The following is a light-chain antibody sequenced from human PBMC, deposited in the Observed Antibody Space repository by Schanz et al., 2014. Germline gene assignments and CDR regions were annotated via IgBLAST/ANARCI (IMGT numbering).Light chain of an antibody. CDR2: DND. J-gene: IGLJ3*02. CDR1: ISNIENNY. V-gene: IGLV1-51*01. CDR3: QSYDNSLSGV. Sequence: QSVLTQPPSVSAAPGQKVTISCSGTISNIENNYVSWYQQLPGTAPKLLIYDNDKRPSGIPDRFSGSKSGTSASLAITGLQAEDEANYYCQSYDNSLSGVFGGGTKLTV.